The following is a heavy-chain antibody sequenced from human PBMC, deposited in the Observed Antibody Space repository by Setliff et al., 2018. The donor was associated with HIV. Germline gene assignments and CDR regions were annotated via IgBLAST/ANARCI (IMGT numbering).Heavy chain of an antibody. CDR1: GGSITSYY. D-gene: IGHD3-16*01. CDR3: ARGGGTGSFDY. V-gene: IGHV4-4*07. Sequence: SETLSLTCTVSGGSITSYYWSWIRQPAGKGLEWFGRIYISGSTNYNPSFESRVTTSIDTSKNQFSLKLSSVTAADTAVYYCARGGGTGSFDYWGQGTLVTVSS. CDR2: IYISGST. J-gene: IGHJ4*02.